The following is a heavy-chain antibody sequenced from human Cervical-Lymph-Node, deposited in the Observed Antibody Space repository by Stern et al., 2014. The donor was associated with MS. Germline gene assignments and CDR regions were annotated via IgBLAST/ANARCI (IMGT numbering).Heavy chain of an antibody. CDR2: IYPYDSDT. J-gene: IGHJ4*02. CDR1: GYSFTIYY. CDR3: ARHVQGFDY. Sequence: EVQLVGSGAEVKKPGESLKISCKLSGYSFTIYYIAWVRPIPGKGLEWMGVIYPYDSDTTYSPSFQGQVTISADKSITTAYLQWSSLRASDTAMYYCARHVQGFDYWGQGTLVTVSS. V-gene: IGHV5-51*01.